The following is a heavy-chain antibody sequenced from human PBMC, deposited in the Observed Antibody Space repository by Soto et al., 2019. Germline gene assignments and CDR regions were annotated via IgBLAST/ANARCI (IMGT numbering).Heavy chain of an antibody. CDR1: GGSISSGGYY. V-gene: IGHV4-31*03. Sequence: QVQLHESGPGLVKPSQTLSLTCTVSGGSISSGGYYWSWIRQYPGKVLEWIGYICYSGRTYYSPSLKRRVTRPVDTTKSQFARKGSSVTAADTAGYFCARGTRGGRMDGWGQGTTVTVS. CDR2: ICYSGRT. CDR3: ARGTRGGRMDG. D-gene: IGHD3-10*01. J-gene: IGHJ6*02.